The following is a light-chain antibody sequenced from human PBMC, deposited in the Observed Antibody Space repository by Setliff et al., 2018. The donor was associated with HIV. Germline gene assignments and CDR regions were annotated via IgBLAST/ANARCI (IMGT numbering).Light chain of an antibody. CDR2: DVS. CDR1: SSDVGGYNY. CDR3: CSYAGTYTLYV. V-gene: IGLV2-14*03. J-gene: IGLJ1*01. Sequence: QSALTQPASVSGSPGQSITISCTGTSSDVGGYNYVSWYQQHPGKAPELVIYDVSNRPSGVPDRFSGSKSGNTASLTISGLQAEDEADYYCCSYAGTYTLYVFGTGTEVTVL.